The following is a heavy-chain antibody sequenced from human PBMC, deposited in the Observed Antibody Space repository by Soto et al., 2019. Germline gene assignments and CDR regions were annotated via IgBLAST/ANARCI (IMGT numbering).Heavy chain of an antibody. J-gene: IGHJ6*02. Sequence: SVKVSCKASGGTFSSYAISWVRQAPGQGLEWMGGIIPIFGTASYAQKFQGRVTITADESTSTAYMELSSLRSEDTAVYYCARAQKLLGGYSYGYVGYYYYGMDVWGQGTTVTVSS. V-gene: IGHV1-69*13. CDR3: ARAQKLLGGYSYGYVGYYYYGMDV. CDR1: GGTFSSYA. D-gene: IGHD5-18*01. CDR2: IIPIFGTA.